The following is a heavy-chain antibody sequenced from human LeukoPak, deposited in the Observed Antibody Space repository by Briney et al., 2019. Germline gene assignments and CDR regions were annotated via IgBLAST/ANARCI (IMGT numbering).Heavy chain of an antibody. D-gene: IGHD2-2*01. CDR3: AVVPAAMGDWFYP. CDR1: GYTFTSYY. J-gene: IGHJ5*02. V-gene: IGHV1-46*01. Sequence: ASVKVSCKASGYTFTSYYMHWVRQAPGQGLEWMGIINPSGGSTSYAQKFQGRVTMTRDTSTSTVYMELSSLRSEDTAVYYCAVVPAAMGDWFYPWGQGTLVTVSS. CDR2: INPSGGST.